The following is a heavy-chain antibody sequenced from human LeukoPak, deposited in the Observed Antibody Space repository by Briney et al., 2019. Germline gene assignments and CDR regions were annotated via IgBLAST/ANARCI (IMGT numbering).Heavy chain of an antibody. V-gene: IGHV3-30*15. J-gene: IGHJ6*03. CDR3: ARDLWFGEYYYYMDV. D-gene: IGHD3-10*01. CDR2: ISYDGSNK. Sequence: GGSLRLSCAASGFTFSSYAMQWVRQAPGKGLEWVAVISYDGSNKYYADSVKGRFTISRDNSKNTLYLQMSSLRAEDTAVYYCARDLWFGEYYYYMDVWGKGTTVTVSS. CDR1: GFTFSSYA.